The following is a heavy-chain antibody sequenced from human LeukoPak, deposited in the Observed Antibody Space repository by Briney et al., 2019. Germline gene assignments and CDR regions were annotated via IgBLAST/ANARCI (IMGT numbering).Heavy chain of an antibody. V-gene: IGHV4-59*08. J-gene: IGHJ6*02. CDR3: ARHLYSSSWYIYYYGMDV. CDR1: GGSISSYY. D-gene: IGHD6-13*01. CDR2: IYHSGST. Sequence: SETLSLTCTVSGGSISSYYWSWIRQPLEKGLEWIGYIYHSGSTDYNPSLKSRVTISVDTSKNQFSLKLSSVTAADTAVYYCARHLYSSSWYIYYYGMDVWGQGTTVTVSS.